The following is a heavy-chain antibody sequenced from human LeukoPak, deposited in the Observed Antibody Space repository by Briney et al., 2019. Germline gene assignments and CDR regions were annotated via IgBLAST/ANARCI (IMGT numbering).Heavy chain of an antibody. CDR2: IGARGDVT. Sequence: GGSLRLSCTVSGLAFSGYDMSWVRQAPGKGPEWVSSIGARGDVTYSADSVKGRFTISRDNSKRTLFLQMNSLRAEDTAVYYCAKVHYTASFPGSFPGRNYFDSWGQGSLVTVSS. D-gene: IGHD1-26*01. CDR1: GLAFSGYD. V-gene: IGHV3-23*01. J-gene: IGHJ4*02. CDR3: AKVHYTASFPGSFPGRNYFDS.